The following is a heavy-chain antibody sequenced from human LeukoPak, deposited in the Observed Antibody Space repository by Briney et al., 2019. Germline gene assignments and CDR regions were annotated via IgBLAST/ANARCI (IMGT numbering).Heavy chain of an antibody. CDR2: IYYSGST. V-gene: IGHV4-59*01. D-gene: IGHD3-10*01. CDR3: ARSGLLWFGELLTQFDY. Sequence: PSETLSLTCTVSGVSISSYYWSWIRQPPGKGLEWIGYIYYSGSTNYNPSLKSRVTISVDTSKNQFSLKLSSVTAADTAVYYCARSGLLWFGELLTQFDYWGQGTLVTVSS. CDR1: GVSISSYY. J-gene: IGHJ4*02.